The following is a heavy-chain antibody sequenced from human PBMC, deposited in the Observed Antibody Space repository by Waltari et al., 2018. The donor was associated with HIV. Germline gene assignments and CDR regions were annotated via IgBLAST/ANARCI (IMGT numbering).Heavy chain of an antibody. D-gene: IGHD2-15*01. CDR1: GGTFSSYA. V-gene: IGHV1-69*01. CDR3: ARGHDGGNGGYYYGMDV. J-gene: IGHJ6*02. Sequence: QVQLVQSGAEVKKPGSSVKVSCKASGGTFSSYAINWVRQAPGQGLEWMGGIIPILGAANYEQKCQGRVTITADESTSTAYMELSSLRSEDTAVYYCARGHDGGNGGYYYGMDVWGQGTTVTVSS. CDR2: IIPILGAA.